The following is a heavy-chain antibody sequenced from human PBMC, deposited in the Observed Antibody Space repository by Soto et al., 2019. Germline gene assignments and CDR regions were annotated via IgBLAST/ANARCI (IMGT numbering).Heavy chain of an antibody. J-gene: IGHJ4*02. CDR2: INTDGSST. D-gene: IGHD3-10*01. Sequence: EVQLVESGGGLVQPGGSLRLSCAVSGFTFSSFWMHWVRQAPGEGLVWVSRINTDGSSTSYADSVKGRFTISRDNATNTLYLQMHSLRVEHTAMYYCAKRGVDTFGLSYWGQGNLVTVSS. CDR1: GFTFSSFW. V-gene: IGHV3-74*01. CDR3: AKRGVDTFGLSY.